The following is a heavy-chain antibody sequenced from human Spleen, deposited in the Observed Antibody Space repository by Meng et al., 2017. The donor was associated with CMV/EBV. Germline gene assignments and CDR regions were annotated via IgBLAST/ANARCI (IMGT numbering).Heavy chain of an antibody. V-gene: IGHV1-2*02. CDR3: ARGMWLQTPPFDY. CDR1: GSSFIDYY. CDR2: VNPKSGGT. Sequence: KTCGSSFIDYYMHWVRQAPGQGLEWVEWVNPKSGGTNYRQKFQGRVSMTRDTSITTVYMELSGLTSDDTAVYYCARGMWLQTPPFDYWGQGTLVTVSS. J-gene: IGHJ4*02. D-gene: IGHD6-19*01.